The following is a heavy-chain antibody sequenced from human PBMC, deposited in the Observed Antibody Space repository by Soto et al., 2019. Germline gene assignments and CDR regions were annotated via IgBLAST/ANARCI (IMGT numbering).Heavy chain of an antibody. CDR1: GGTFSNYA. Sequence: QVQLVQSGAEVKKPGSSLKVSCEASGGTFSNYAFSWLRQAPGQGPEWMGGIIPSLPSTNYAQKFQGRITITADESTTTAYMELNPLTSEDTAVYYGARVSGCMANNGDYWWFDPWGQGTLVTVSS. CDR3: ARVSGCMANNGDYWWFDP. V-gene: IGHV1-69*01. D-gene: IGHD2-8*01. CDR2: IIPSLPST. J-gene: IGHJ5*02.